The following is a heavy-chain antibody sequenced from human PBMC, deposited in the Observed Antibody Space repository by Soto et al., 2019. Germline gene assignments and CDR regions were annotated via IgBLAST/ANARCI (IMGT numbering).Heavy chain of an antibody. D-gene: IGHD2-2*01. V-gene: IGHV1-18*01. J-gene: IGHJ4*02. CDR2: ISAYNSNT. CDR3: TREDTPSMS. Sequence: QVQLVQSGAEVKKPGASVKVSCKASGYTFTSYGISWVRQAPGQGLEWMGWISAYNSNTNYAQKLQGRVTMTTDKSTRTAYMELSKLRSDHKYVYNCTREDTPSMSWGQGTLVTVSS. CDR1: GYTFTSYG.